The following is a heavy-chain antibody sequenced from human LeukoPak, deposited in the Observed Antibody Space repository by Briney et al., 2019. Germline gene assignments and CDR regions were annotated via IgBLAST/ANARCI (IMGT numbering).Heavy chain of an antibody. CDR1: GFTFDNYA. J-gene: IGHJ1*01. V-gene: IGHV3-23*01. CDR2: ISNSGVST. D-gene: IGHD2-2*02. Sequence: GGSLRLSCEASGFTFDNYAMSWVRQAPGKGLEWVSAISNSGVSTHYADSVKGRFTISRDNSKNTLFLHMNTLRADDMAVYYCAKDLYPHGRAEYFQHWGQGTLVTVSS. CDR3: AKDLYPHGRAEYFQH.